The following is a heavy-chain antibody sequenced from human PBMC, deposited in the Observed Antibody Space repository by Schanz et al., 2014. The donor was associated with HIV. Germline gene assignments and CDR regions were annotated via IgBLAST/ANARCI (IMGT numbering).Heavy chain of an antibody. J-gene: IGHJ6*02. CDR2: ISWNSGSI. V-gene: IGHV3-9*01. CDR1: GFTFGDYA. Sequence: EVQLVESGGGLVQPGRSLRLSCAASGFTFGDYAMHWVRQAPGKGLEWVSGISWNSGSIDYADSVKGRFTISRVNSKNTLYLQMNSLRAEDTAIYYCAKTSITLGMDVWGQGTTVTVSS. D-gene: IGHD1-20*01. CDR3: AKTSITLGMDV.